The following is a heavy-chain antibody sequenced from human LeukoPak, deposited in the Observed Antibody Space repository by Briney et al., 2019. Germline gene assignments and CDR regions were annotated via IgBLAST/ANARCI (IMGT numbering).Heavy chain of an antibody. V-gene: IGHV3-49*04. Sequence: GGSLRLSCTTSGFAFDDFAMSWVRQPAGKGLEWVGFIRRRAYGGAAEYAASVEGRFITSRDDSKGIAYLQMNSLKTEDTAVYYCSRNGLVDFDYWGQGSRVIVSP. CDR2: IRRRAYGGAA. CDR3: SRNGLVDFDY. J-gene: IGHJ4*02. CDR1: GFAFDDFA.